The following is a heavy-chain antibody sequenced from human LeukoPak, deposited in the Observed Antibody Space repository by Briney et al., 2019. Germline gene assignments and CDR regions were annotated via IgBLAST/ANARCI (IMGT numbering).Heavy chain of an antibody. J-gene: IGHJ6*02. V-gene: IGHV3-21*01. CDR1: GFIFSDYS. D-gene: IGHD2-8*02. CDR2: ITRSSSDI. CDR3: ARDVVYGMDV. Sequence: GGSLRLSCAASGFIFSDYSMNWVRQAPGKGLEWVASITRSSSDINYVDSVKGRFTNSRDNAKNSLYLQMNSLRAEETAVYYCARDVVYGMDVWGQGTTVTVSS.